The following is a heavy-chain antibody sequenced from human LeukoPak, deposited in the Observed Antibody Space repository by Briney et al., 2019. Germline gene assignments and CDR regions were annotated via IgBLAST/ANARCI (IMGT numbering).Heavy chain of an antibody. CDR3: ARVYDSGSQAYFYYMDV. CDR1: GGSISSSSYY. Sequence: SETLSLTCTVSGGSISSSSYYWGWIRQPPGKGLEWIGSIYYSGSTYYNPSLKSRVTISVDTSKNQFSLKVSSVTAADTAVYYCARVYDSGSQAYFYYMDVWGKGTTVTISS. D-gene: IGHD3-10*01. V-gene: IGHV4-39*07. J-gene: IGHJ6*03. CDR2: IYYSGST.